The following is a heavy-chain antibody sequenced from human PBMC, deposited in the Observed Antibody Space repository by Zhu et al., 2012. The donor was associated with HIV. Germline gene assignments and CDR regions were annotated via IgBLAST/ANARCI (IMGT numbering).Heavy chain of an antibody. J-gene: IGHJ4*02. V-gene: IGHV4-59*11. Sequence: QVQLQESGPGLVKPSETLSLTCTVSGGSTSGHYWSWIRQPPGKGLEWIGYIYYTGSTNYNPSLKSRVTMSVDTSKNQFSLKLNSVTAADTAVYYCARYYCTTTCYYFDYWGQGALVTVS. CDR1: GGSTSGHY. CDR3: ARYYCTTTCYYFDY. D-gene: IGHD2-8*01. CDR2: IYYTGST.